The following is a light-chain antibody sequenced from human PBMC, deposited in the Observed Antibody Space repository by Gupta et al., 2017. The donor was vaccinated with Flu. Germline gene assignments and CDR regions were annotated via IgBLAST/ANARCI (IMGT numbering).Light chain of an antibody. J-gene: IGLJ3*02. CDR2: SNN. CDR1: SSNIGSNT. V-gene: IGLV1-44*01. Sequence: QSVLTQPPSASGTPGQRVTVSCPGSSSNIGSNTVNGYQQLPGTAPKLLIYSNNQRPSGVPDRFSGSKSGTSASLAISRLQSEDEADYYCAAWDDSLNGWVFGGGTKLTVL. CDR3: AAWDDSLNGWV.